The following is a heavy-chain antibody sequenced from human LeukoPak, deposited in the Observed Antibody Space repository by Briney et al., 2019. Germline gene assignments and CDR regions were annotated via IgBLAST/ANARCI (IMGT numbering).Heavy chain of an antibody. CDR1: GFTFDDYG. J-gene: IGHJ4*02. CDR2: ISSSSSYI. D-gene: IGHD6-19*01. Sequence: GGSLRLSCAASGFTFDDYGMSWVRQAPGKGLEWVSSISSSSSYIYYADSVKGRFTISRDNAKNSLYLQMNSLRAEDTAVYYCARDQYSSGWYVYWGQGTLVTVSS. V-gene: IGHV3-21*01. CDR3: ARDQYSSGWYVY.